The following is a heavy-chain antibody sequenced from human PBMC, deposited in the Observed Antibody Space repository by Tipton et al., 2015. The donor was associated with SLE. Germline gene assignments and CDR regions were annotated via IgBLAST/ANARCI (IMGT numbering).Heavy chain of an antibody. Sequence: TLSLTCSASGDSINSYYWSWIRQTPGKGLEWIGYVSFNGITNYNPSLESRVSISLDRSRNQISLRLTSVTAADTAVYYCARQNGYSDGGFTYGAAVVGLLDSWGQGPLVTVSS. V-gene: IGHV4-59*07. CDR2: VSFNGIT. CDR3: ARQNGYSDGGFTYGAAVVGLLDS. D-gene: IGHD2-15*01. CDR1: GDSINSYY. J-gene: IGHJ4*02.